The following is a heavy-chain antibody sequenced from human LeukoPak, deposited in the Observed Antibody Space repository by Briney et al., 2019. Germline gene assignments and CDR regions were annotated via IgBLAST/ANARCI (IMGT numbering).Heavy chain of an antibody. Sequence: PGGSLRLSCAASGFTFSTYSMNWVRQAPGKGLEWVSSMSSGSKYIYYADSVKGRFTTSRDNAKNSLYLQMNSLRAEDTAVYYCARVSDYYYYMDVWGKGTTVTVCS. V-gene: IGHV3-21*01. D-gene: IGHD2/OR15-2a*01. CDR3: ARVSDYYYYMDV. CDR1: GFTFSTYS. J-gene: IGHJ6*03. CDR2: MSSGSKYI.